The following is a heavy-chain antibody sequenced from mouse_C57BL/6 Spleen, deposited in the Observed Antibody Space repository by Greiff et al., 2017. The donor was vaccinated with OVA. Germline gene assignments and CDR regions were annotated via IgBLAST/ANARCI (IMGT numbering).Heavy chain of an antibody. D-gene: IGHD1-1*01. Sequence: DVKLVESGGGLVQPGGSLKLSCAASGFTFSDYGMAWVRQAPRKGPEWVAFISNLAYSIYYADTVTGRFTISRENAKNTLYLEMSSLRSEDTAMYYCARGMDGSSSFAYWGQGTLVTVSA. CDR1: GFTFSDYG. CDR2: ISNLAYSI. J-gene: IGHJ3*01. V-gene: IGHV5-15*01. CDR3: ARGMDGSSSFAY.